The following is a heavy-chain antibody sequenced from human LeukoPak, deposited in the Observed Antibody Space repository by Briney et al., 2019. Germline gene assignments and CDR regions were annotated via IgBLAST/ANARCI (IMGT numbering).Heavy chain of an antibody. J-gene: IGHJ4*02. CDR1: GLTFSSYS. CDR3: ARDRGGSYSAIDY. V-gene: IGHV3-48*04. Sequence: GGSLRLSCAASGLTFSSYSMNWVRQAAGKGLEWVSFISSSSSTIYYADSVKGRFTISRDNAKNSLYLQMNSLRAEATAVYYCARDRGGSYSAIDYWGQGTLVTVSS. D-gene: IGHD1-26*01. CDR2: ISSSSSTI.